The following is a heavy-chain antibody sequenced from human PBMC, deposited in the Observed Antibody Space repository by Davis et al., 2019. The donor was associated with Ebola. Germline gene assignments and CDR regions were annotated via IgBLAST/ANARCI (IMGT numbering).Heavy chain of an antibody. D-gene: IGHD3-22*01. CDR1: GFTSSGFTFSDYD. V-gene: IGHV3-23*01. CDR2: LICSGGRT. J-gene: IGHJ6*04. Sequence: GESLKISCAASGFTSSGFTFSDYDMHCVRQAPGKGLDWVSTLICSGGRTYYADSVRGRFTISRDNSKNTLYLQVNSLRGEDTAVYYCAKAHSPYYYDSNGIHRGMGRDGLDVWGKGTTVTVSS. CDR3: AKAHSPYYYDSNGIHRGMGRDGLDV.